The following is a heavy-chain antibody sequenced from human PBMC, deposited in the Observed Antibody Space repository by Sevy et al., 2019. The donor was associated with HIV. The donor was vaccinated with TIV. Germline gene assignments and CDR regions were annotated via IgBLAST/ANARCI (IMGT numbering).Heavy chain of an antibody. CDR3: AKDLYYDSSGYYHPLAFDI. V-gene: IGHV3-23*01. Sequence: GGSLRLSCAASGFTFSSYAMSWVRQAPGKGLERVSAISGSGGSTYYADSVKGRFTISRDNSKNTLYLQMNSLRAEDTAVYYCAKDLYYDSSGYYHPLAFDIWCQGTMVTVSS. J-gene: IGHJ3*02. CDR1: GFTFSSYA. D-gene: IGHD3-22*01. CDR2: ISGSGGST.